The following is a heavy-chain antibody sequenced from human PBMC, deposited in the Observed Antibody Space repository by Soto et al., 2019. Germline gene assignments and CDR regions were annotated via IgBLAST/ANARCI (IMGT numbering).Heavy chain of an antibody. CDR2: INPETGGT. D-gene: IGHD2-2*01. Sequence: GASVKVSCKASGYTFTGYYVHWVREAPGQGLEWMGWINPETGGTSYAQKFQGRVTLSRDTSINTAYLELSRLRFDDAAVYFCARERYQVISDGMDVWGQGTTGTVSS. CDR1: GYTFTGYY. V-gene: IGHV1-2*02. J-gene: IGHJ6*02. CDR3: ARERYQVISDGMDV.